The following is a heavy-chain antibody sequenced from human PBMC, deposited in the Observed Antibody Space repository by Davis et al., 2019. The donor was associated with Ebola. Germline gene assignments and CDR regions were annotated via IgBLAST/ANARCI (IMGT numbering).Heavy chain of an antibody. D-gene: IGHD4-17*01. CDR3: ARDYGDYFGAPYGMDV. V-gene: IGHV1-58*02. CDR2: IVVGSGNT. CDR1: GFTFTSSA. Sequence: SVKVSCKASGFTFTSSAMQWVRQARGQRLEWIGWIVVGSGNTNYAQKFQGRVTITRDMSTTTSYLDLSNLRSEDTAVYYCARDYGDYFGAPYGMDVWGQGTTVTVSS. J-gene: IGHJ6*02.